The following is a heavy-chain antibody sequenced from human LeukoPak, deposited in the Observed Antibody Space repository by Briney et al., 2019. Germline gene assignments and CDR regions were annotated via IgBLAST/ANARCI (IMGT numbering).Heavy chain of an antibody. Sequence: ASVKVSCQASGYTLTNYAITWVRQAPGQGLEWMGWISAYNGNTNYAQKLQGRVTMTTDTSTSTAYMELRSLRSDDTAVYYCVRGQYGSGNFDYWGQGTLVTVSS. CDR3: VRGQYGSGNFDY. D-gene: IGHD3-10*01. J-gene: IGHJ4*02. CDR2: ISAYNGNT. V-gene: IGHV1-18*01. CDR1: GYTLTNYA.